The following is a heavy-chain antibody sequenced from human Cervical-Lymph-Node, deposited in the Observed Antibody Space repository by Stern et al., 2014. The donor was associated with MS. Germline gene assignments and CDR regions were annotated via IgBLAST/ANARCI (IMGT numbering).Heavy chain of an antibody. CDR2: VHYSGTT. Sequence: QVQLQESGPGLVKPSETLSLTCSVSGGSISSYYWNWIRQPPGKGLEWIANVHYSGTTNYHPSLKSPVTILLDTSMNKISLKLTSVTAADTAVYYCAGSGTYYPDYWGQGILVTVSS. D-gene: IGHD3-3*01. CDR1: GGSISSYY. V-gene: IGHV4-59*08. J-gene: IGHJ4*02. CDR3: AGSGTYYPDY.